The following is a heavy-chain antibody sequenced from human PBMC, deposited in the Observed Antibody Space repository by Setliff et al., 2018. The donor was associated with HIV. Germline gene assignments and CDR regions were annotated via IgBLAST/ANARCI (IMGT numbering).Heavy chain of an antibody. Sequence: SGTLSLTCTVSGVSITSHYWNWIRQSPGKGLEWIGFGHHSGHTRQNPSLASRVTISVDMSKNQFSLKLNSLSAADTAVYYCARWESAQKAFNPWGHGTMVTVSS. D-gene: IGHD1-26*01. V-gene: IGHV4-4*09. CDR3: ARWESAQKAFNP. J-gene: IGHJ3*01. CDR1: GVSITSHY. CDR2: GHHSGHT.